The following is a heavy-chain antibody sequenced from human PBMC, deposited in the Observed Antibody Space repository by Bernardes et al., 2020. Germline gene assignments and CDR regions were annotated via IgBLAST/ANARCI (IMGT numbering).Heavy chain of an antibody. CDR3: ARFTVPASDYYGSGSYTDY. CDR1: GYTFTGYY. CDR2: INPNSGGT. Sequence: ASVKVSCKASGYTFTGYYMHWVRQAPGQGLEWMGRINPNSGGTNYAQKFQGRVTMTRDTSISTAYMELSRLRSDDTAVYYCARFTVPASDYYGSGSYTDYWGQGTLVTVSS. D-gene: IGHD3-10*01. J-gene: IGHJ4*02. V-gene: IGHV1-2*06.